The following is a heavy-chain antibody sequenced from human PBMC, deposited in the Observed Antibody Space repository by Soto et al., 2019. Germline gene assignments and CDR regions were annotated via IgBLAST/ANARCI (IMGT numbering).Heavy chain of an antibody. CDR3: ARDPPILTGYYNPLAFPDLNNNWFDP. CDR2: IIPIFGTA. Sequence: GASVKVSCKASGGTFSSYAISWVRQAPGQGLEWMGGIIPIFGTANYAQKFQGRVTITADESTSTAYMELSSLRSEDTAVYYCARDPPILTGYYNPLAFPDLNNNWFDPWGQGTLVTVSS. V-gene: IGHV1-69*13. J-gene: IGHJ5*02. CDR1: GGTFSSYA. D-gene: IGHD3-9*01.